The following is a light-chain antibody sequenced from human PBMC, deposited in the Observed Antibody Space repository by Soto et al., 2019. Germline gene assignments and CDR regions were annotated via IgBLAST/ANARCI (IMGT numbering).Light chain of an antibody. CDR1: SSDVGGYNY. J-gene: IGLJ1*01. V-gene: IGLV2-14*01. CDR3: SSYTSSSIYV. Sequence: QSVVTQPDSVSGAPGQSISVSCTGTSSDVGGYNYVSWYQQHPGKAPKLMIYDDRNRPSGVSNRFSGSKSGNTASLTISGLQAEDEADYYCSSYTSSSIYVFGTGTKVTVL. CDR2: DDR.